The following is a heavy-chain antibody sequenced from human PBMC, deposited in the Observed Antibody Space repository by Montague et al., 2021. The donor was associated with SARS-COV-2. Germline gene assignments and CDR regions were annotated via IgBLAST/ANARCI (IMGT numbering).Heavy chain of an antibody. V-gene: IGHV4-4*02. Sequence: SETLSLTCTVSGGSISSDNWWTWVRQPPGKGLEWIGDIFHSGTTNYNPSLKSRLTISVDKSKNQISLKLISLTAADTAMYYCALPLGGARFDPWGQGTLVTVSS. CDR2: IFHSGTT. CDR3: ALPLGGARFDP. D-gene: IGHD3-16*01. J-gene: IGHJ5*02. CDR1: GGSISSDNW.